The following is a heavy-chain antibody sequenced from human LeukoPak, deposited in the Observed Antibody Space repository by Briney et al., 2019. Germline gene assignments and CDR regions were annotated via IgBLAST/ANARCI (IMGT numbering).Heavy chain of an antibody. CDR2: ISGSGGST. D-gene: IGHD6-13*01. V-gene: IGHV3-23*01. Sequence: GSLRLSCAASGFTFSSYAMSWVRQAPGKGLEWVSAISGSGGSTYYADSVKGRFTISRDNSKNTLYLQMNSLRAEDTAVYYCAKDHLRIAAAGTANDYWGQGTLVTVSS. CDR3: AKDHLRIAAAGTANDY. J-gene: IGHJ4*02. CDR1: GFTFSSYA.